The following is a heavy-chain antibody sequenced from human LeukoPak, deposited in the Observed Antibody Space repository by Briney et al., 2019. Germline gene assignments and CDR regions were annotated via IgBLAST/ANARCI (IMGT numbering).Heavy chain of an antibody. CDR2: IIPIFGTA. D-gene: IGHD3-22*01. V-gene: IGHV1-69*01. CDR1: GGTFSSYA. J-gene: IGHJ5*02. Sequence: SVKVSCKASGGTFSSYAISWVRQAPGQGLEWMGGIIPIFGTANYAQKFQGRVTITADESTSTAYMELSSLRSEDTAVYYCAGDEHYYDSSGYYYVFDPWAREPWSPSPQ. CDR3: AGDEHYYDSSGYYYVFDP.